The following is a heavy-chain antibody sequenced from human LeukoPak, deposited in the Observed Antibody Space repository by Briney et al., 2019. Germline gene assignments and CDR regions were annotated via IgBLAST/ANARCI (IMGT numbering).Heavy chain of an antibody. CDR2: INPNSGGT. V-gene: IGHV1-2*02. Sequence: GASVKVSCKASGGTFSSYAISWVRQAPGQGLEWMGWINPNSGGTNFAQKFQGRVTMTRDTSISTVYMELIRLKSDDTAVYYCARDRGFPTVLLFHFDYWGQGTLVTVSS. CDR3: ARDRGFPTVLLFHFDY. J-gene: IGHJ4*02. CDR1: GGTFSSYA. D-gene: IGHD4-17*01.